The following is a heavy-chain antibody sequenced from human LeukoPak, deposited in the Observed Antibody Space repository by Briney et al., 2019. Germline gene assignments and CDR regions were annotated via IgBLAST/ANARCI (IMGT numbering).Heavy chain of an antibody. J-gene: IGHJ3*02. CDR3: ARGRYSYALDDAFDI. Sequence: MPSETLSLTCTVSGGSISSGGYYWSWIRQHPGKGLEWIGYIYYSGSTYYNPSLKSRVTISVDTSKNQFSLKLSSVTAADTAVYYCARGRYSYALDDAFDIWGQGTMVTVSS. CDR1: GGSISSGGYY. D-gene: IGHD5-18*01. V-gene: IGHV4-31*03. CDR2: IYYSGST.